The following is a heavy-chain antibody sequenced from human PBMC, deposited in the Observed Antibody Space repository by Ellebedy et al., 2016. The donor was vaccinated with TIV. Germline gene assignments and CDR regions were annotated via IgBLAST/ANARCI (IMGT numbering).Heavy chain of an antibody. D-gene: IGHD3-10*01. CDR2: ISGSGGSI. CDR1: GFTFSSYA. V-gene: IGHV3-23*01. Sequence: GGSLRLXXAASGFTFSSYAMSWVRQAPGKGLEWVSAISGSGGSIYYADSVKGRFTISRDNAKNSLYLQMNSLRAEDTAVYYCARDQPYYYGSGSPPRRGIYYYYYGMDVWGQGTTVTVSS. CDR3: ARDQPYYYGSGSPPRRGIYYYYYGMDV. J-gene: IGHJ6*02.